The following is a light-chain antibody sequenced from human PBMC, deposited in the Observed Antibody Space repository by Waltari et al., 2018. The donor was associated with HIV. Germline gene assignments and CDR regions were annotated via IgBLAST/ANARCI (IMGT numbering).Light chain of an antibody. Sequence: DSQMTQSPSTLSASVGDRVTITCRPSLGIDDWLAWYQQKPGKAPKLLIYKASNLETGVPSRFSGSGFGTEFTLTISSLQPDDLATYYCQEYNRGFGQGTKVEIK. CDR3: QEYNRG. CDR1: LGIDDW. V-gene: IGKV1-5*03. CDR2: KAS. J-gene: IGKJ1*01.